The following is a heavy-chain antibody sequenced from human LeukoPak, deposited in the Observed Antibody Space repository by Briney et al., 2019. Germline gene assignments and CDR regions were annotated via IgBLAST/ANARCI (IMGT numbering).Heavy chain of an antibody. CDR3: ARETGTYSAFDY. CDR1: GYSISSGYY. D-gene: IGHD1-26*01. CDR2: IYHSGST. J-gene: IGHJ4*02. Sequence: SETLSLTCTVSGYSISSGYYWAWIRQPPGKGLEWIGTIYHSGSTYSNPSLKSRVTISVDTPKNQFSLRLSSVTAADTAVYYCARETGTYSAFDYWGQGTLVTVSS. V-gene: IGHV4-38-2*02.